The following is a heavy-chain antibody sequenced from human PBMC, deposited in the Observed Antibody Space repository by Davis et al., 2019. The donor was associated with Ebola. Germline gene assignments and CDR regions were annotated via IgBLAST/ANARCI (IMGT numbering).Heavy chain of an antibody. V-gene: IGHV1-69*13. CDR1: GGTFSSYA. Sequence: SVKVSCKASGGTFSSYAISWVRQAPGHGLEWMGGIIPIFGTANYAQKFQGRVTITADESTSTAYMELSSLRSEDTALYYCTRDKDNSNYGGFDYWGQGTLVTVSS. CDR3: TRDKDNSNYGGFDY. J-gene: IGHJ4*02. CDR2: IIPIFGTA. D-gene: IGHD4-11*01.